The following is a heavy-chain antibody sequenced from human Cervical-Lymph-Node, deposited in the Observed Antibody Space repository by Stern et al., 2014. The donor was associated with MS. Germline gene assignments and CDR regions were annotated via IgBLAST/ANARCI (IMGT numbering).Heavy chain of an antibody. CDR2: FDPVDVEI. CDR1: GYPLTELS. V-gene: IGHV1-24*01. CDR3: ATAPLAYYYDTSAYYNNY. J-gene: IGHJ4*02. Sequence: VQLVQSGAEVKKPGASVKVSCKVSGYPLTELSMHWVRQAPGRGLEWMGGFDPVDVEIIYAQKFQGRVSMTEDASTETAYMDLSSLTSEDTAVYYCATAPLAYYYDTSAYYNNYWGQGTLVTVSS. D-gene: IGHD3-22*01.